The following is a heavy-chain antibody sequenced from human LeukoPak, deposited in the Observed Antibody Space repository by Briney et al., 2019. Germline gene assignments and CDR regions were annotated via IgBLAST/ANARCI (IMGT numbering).Heavy chain of an antibody. CDR2: MNPNSGGT. V-gene: IGHV1-2*06. CDR1: GYTFTDYY. CDR3: ARALDYVFDY. D-gene: IGHD4-17*01. Sequence: ASVKVSCKASGYTFTDYYIHWVRQAPGQRLEWMGRMNPNSGGTNYAQKFQGRVTMTRDTSISTVYMEMSRLTSDDTAVFYCARALDYVFDYWGRGTLVTVFS. J-gene: IGHJ4*02.